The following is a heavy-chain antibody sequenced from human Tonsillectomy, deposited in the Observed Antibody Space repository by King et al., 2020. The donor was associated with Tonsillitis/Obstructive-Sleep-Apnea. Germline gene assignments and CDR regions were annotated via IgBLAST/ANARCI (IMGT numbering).Heavy chain of an antibody. CDR3: ARAPGDIDYYAMDV. CDR2: INYSGRT. V-gene: IGHV4-59*01. D-gene: IGHD2-15*01. CDR1: GGSISSYY. J-gene: IGHJ6*02. Sequence: VQLQESGPGLVKPSETLSLTCTVSGGSISSYYWSWIRQPPGKGLEWIGYINYSGRTNYNPSLKSRVTISVDTSKNQFSLKLSSVTAADTAVYYCARAPGDIDYYAMDVWGQGSTVTASS.